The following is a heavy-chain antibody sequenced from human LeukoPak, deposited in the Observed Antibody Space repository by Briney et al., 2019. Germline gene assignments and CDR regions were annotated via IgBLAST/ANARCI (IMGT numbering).Heavy chain of an antibody. D-gene: IGHD5-24*01. CDR2: IYYSGST. J-gene: IGHJ3*02. CDR3: ARKMATIGDDAFDI. Sequence: SETLSLTCTVSGGSISSSSYYWGWIRQPPGKGLEWIGSIYYSGSTYYNPSLKSRVTISVDTSKNQFSLKLSSVTAADTAVYYCARKMATIGDDAFDIWGQGTMVTVSS. CDR1: GGSISSSSYY. V-gene: IGHV4-39*07.